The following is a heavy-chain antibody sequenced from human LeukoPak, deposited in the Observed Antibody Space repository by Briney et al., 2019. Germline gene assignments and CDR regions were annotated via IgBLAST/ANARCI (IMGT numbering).Heavy chain of an antibody. CDR2: IYYSGST. CDR1: GYSISSGYY. V-gene: IGHV4-38-2*02. J-gene: IGHJ4*02. D-gene: IGHD4-11*01. Sequence: SETLSLTCTVSGYSISSGYYWGWIRQPPGKGLEWIGSIYYSGSTYYNPSLKSRVTISVDTSKNQFSLKLSSVTAADTAVYYCASRPRTTVIDYWGQGTLVTVSS. CDR3: ASRPRTTVIDY.